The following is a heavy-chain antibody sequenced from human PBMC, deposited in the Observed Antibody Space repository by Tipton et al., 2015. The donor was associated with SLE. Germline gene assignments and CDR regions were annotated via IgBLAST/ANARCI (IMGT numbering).Heavy chain of an antibody. Sequence: SLRLSCAASGFTFDDYAMHWVRQAPGKGPEWVSGISWNSDKIAYADSVKGRFTISRDNAKNSLFLQMNSLRAEDTAFYYCAGGYSYGFYYYYAMDVWGQGTLVSVPS. CDR3: AGGYSYGFYYYYAMDV. J-gene: IGHJ6*02. V-gene: IGHV3-9*01. CDR2: ISWNSDKI. CDR1: GFTFDDYA. D-gene: IGHD5-18*01.